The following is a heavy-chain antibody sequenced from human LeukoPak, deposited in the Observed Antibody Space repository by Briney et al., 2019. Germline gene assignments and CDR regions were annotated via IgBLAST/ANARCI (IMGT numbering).Heavy chain of an antibody. CDR3: ATDLLGATKGY. CDR2: INPNSGGT. Sequence: ASVTVSCKASGYTFTGYYMHWVRQAPGQGLEWTGWINPNSGGTNYAQKFQDRVTMTRDTPISTAYMELSRLRSDDTAVYYCATDLLGATKGYWGQGTLVTVSS. CDR1: GYTFTGYY. D-gene: IGHD1-26*01. J-gene: IGHJ4*02. V-gene: IGHV1-2*02.